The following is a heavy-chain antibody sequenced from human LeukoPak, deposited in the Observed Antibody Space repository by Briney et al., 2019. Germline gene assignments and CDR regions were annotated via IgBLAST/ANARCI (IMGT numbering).Heavy chain of an antibody. Sequence: SETLSLTCTVSGGSVSSGSSYWSWIRQPPGQGLEWIGYIYYSGSTNYNPSLKSRVTISVDTSKNQFSLKLSSVTAADTAVYYCARDVGVSSSWYSRYYYYYGMDVWGQGTTVTVSS. CDR1: GGSVSSGSSY. CDR2: IYYSGST. V-gene: IGHV4-61*01. D-gene: IGHD6-13*01. J-gene: IGHJ6*02. CDR3: ARDVGVSSSWYSRYYYYYGMDV.